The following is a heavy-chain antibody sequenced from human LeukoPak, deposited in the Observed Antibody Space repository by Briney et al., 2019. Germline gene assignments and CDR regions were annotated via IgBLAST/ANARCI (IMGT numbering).Heavy chain of an antibody. CDR3: ARVVVVVPAAINWFDP. Sequence: SETLSLTCTVSGGSITTYYWSWIRQPPGKGLEWIGFIFYSGSTNYNPSLKSRVTISLSTSRTQFSLKVSSVTAADTAVYYCARVVVVVPAAINWFDPWGQGTLVTVSS. V-gene: IGHV4-59*01. CDR1: GGSITTYY. J-gene: IGHJ5*02. CDR2: IFYSGST. D-gene: IGHD2-2*02.